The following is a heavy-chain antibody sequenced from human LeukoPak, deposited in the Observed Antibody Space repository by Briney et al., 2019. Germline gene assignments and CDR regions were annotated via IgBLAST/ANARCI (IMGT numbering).Heavy chain of an antibody. Sequence: GGSLRLSCAASGFTFDDYAMHWVRQAPGKGVEWVSLISGDGGSTYYADSVKGRFTISRDNSKNSLYLQMNSLRTEDTALYYCAKDGPLRGVIITDPYYYYYGMDVWGQGTTVTVSS. J-gene: IGHJ6*02. D-gene: IGHD3-10*01. CDR2: ISGDGGST. CDR3: AKDGPLRGVIITDPYYYYYGMDV. CDR1: GFTFDDYA. V-gene: IGHV3-43*02.